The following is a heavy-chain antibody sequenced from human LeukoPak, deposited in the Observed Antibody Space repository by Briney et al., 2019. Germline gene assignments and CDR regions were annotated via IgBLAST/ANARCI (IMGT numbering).Heavy chain of an antibody. Sequence: RPGGSLRLSCAASGFTFSSYEMNWVRQAPGKGLEWVSSISGSSSFMFYADSVKGRFSISRDNAKNSVYLQMNSLRVEDTAVYYCARVAGEFRDSWGQGTLVTVSS. CDR1: GFTFSSYE. J-gene: IGHJ5*01. CDR3: ARVAGEFRDS. V-gene: IGHV3-21*06. CDR2: ISGSSSFM. D-gene: IGHD3-10*01.